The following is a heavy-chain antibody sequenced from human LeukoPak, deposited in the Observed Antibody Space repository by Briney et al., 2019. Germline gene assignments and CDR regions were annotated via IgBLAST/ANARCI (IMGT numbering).Heavy chain of an antibody. CDR1: GGSISSYY. V-gene: IGHV4-59*01. Sequence: SETLSLTCAVYGGSISSYYWSWIRQPPGKGLEWIGYIYYSGSTNYNPSLKSRVTISVDTSKNQFSLKLSSVTAADTAVYYCARLAVAGTGTYYYYYYMDVWGKGTTVTVSS. D-gene: IGHD6-19*01. CDR2: IYYSGST. J-gene: IGHJ6*03. CDR3: ARLAVAGTGTYYYYYYMDV.